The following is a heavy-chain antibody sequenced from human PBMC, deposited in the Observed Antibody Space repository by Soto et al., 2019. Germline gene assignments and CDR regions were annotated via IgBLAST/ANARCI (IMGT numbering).Heavy chain of an antibody. D-gene: IGHD5-12*01. Sequence: VQLVQSGAEVKKPGASVKVSCKASGYTFTGYYMHWVRQAPGQGLEWLGWINPNSGDTNYAQKFQGWVTMTRDTSISTGYMELSRLRSDDTAVYYCTTSGSVYSGMDVWGQGTTVTVSS. V-gene: IGHV1-2*04. J-gene: IGHJ6*02. CDR1: GYTFTGYY. CDR3: TTSGSVYSGMDV. CDR2: INPNSGDT.